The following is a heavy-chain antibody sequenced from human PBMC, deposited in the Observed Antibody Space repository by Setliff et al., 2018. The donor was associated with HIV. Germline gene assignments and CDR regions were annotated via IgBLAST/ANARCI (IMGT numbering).Heavy chain of an antibody. CDR3: VRERRRSPLSYGLDV. CDR1: GVPGGSISSHY. Sequence: SETLSLTCTVSGVPGGSISSHYWNWIRQPPGKGLEWIGYIYYTGTTKNNPSLGTRLNMSVDTSENQFSLHLNSVTAADTAVYYCVRERRRSPLSYGLDVWGQGTTVTVSS. J-gene: IGHJ6*02. V-gene: IGHV4-59*11. CDR2: IYYTGTT.